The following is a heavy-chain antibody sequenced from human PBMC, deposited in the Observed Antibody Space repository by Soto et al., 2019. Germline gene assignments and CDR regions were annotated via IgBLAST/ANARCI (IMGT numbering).Heavy chain of an antibody. D-gene: IGHD4-17*01. Sequence: EASVKVSCKASGYTFTSYGISWVRQAPGQGLEWMGWISAYNGNTNYAQKLQGRVTMTTDTSKNQFSLKLSSVTAADTAVYYCARRYGASFDYWGQGTLVTVSS. CDR2: ISAYNGNT. CDR3: ARRYGASFDY. J-gene: IGHJ4*02. V-gene: IGHV1-18*01. CDR1: GYTFTSYG.